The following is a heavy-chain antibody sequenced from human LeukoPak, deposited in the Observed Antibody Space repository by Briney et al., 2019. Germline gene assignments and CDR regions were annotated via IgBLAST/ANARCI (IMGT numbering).Heavy chain of an antibody. CDR3: ARGPYSYDSSGAFDI. CDR1: GDSISSGDYY. J-gene: IGHJ3*02. CDR2: ISSSGST. Sequence: SETLSLTCTVSGDSISSGDYYWGWTRQPAGKGLEWIGRISSSGSTNYNPSLKSRVTISVDTSKNQFSLKLSSVTAADTAVYFCARGPYSYDSSGAFDIWGQGTMVTVSS. V-gene: IGHV4-61*02. D-gene: IGHD3-22*01.